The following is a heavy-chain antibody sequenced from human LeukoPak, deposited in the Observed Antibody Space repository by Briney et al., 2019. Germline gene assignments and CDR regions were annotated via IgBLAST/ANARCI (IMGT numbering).Heavy chain of an antibody. CDR2: THHSGIT. CDR3: ARVRSGGSCKLSSSSCYYYGMDV. V-gene: IGHV4-59*01. CDR1: GGSISSYY. J-gene: IGHJ6*02. D-gene: IGHD2-15*01. Sequence: PSETLSLTCTVSGGSISSYYWSWIRQPPGKGLEWIGYTHHSGITNHNPSLKSRVTISVDTSKNQISLKLSSVTAADTAVYYCARVRSGGSCKLSSSSCYYYGMDVWGQGTTVTVSS.